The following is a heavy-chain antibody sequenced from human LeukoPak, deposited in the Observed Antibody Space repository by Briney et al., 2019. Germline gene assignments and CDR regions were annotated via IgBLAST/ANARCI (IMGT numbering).Heavy chain of an antibody. CDR2: ISYDGSNK. CDR1: GFTFSSYW. CDR3: AKGAAPDY. V-gene: IGHV3-30*18. J-gene: IGHJ4*02. D-gene: IGHD6-13*01. Sequence: GGSLRLSCAASGFTFSSYWMSWVRQAPGKGLEWVAVISYDGSNKYYADSVKGRFTISRDNSKNTLYLQMNSLRAEDTAVYYCAKGAAPDYWGQGTLVTVSS.